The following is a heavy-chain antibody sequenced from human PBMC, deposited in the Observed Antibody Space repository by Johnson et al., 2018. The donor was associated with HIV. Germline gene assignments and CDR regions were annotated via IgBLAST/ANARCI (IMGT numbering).Heavy chain of an antibody. J-gene: IGHJ3*02. CDR2: ISYDGSNK. CDR3: AKDRQWGPRDAFDI. V-gene: IGHV3-30*19. Sequence: QMHLVESGGGVVQPGRSLRLSCAASGFTFNIYAMNWVRQAPGKGLEWVAVISYDGSNKYYADSVKGRFTISRDNSKNTLYLQMNSLRADDTAVYYCAKDRQWGPRDAFDIWGQGTMVTVSS. CDR1: GFTFNIYA. D-gene: IGHD6-19*01.